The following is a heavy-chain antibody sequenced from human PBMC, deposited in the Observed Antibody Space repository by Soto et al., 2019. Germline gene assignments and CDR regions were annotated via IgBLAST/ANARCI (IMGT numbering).Heavy chain of an antibody. CDR2: ISDSGGST. CDR3: PPLPRAATGKPFPDYYYYGVDV. V-gene: IGHV3-23*01. D-gene: IGHD6-13*01. CDR1: GSSFSNYA. J-gene: IGHJ6*02. Sequence: PGGSLRLSVAASGSSFSNYAMSWVRQAPGKGPEWVSGISDSGGSTYYADSVKGRFTISRDNSKNMLFLQMDSLRAEDTAVYYCPPLPRAATGKPFPDYYYYGVDVWGQGTTVTVSS.